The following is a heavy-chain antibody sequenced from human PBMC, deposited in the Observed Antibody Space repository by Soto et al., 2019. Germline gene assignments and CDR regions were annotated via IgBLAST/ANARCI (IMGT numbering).Heavy chain of an antibody. V-gene: IGHV4-61*01. CDR3: ARDLDYGDSFEAFDI. CDR2: IYYSGST. J-gene: IGHJ3*02. D-gene: IGHD4-17*01. Sequence: PSETLSLTCTVCGGSVSSGSYYWSWIRQPPGKGLEWIGYIYYSGSTNYNPSLKSRVTISVDTSKNQFSLKLSSVTAADTAVYYCARDLDYGDSFEAFDIWGQGTMVTVS. CDR1: GGSVSSGSYY.